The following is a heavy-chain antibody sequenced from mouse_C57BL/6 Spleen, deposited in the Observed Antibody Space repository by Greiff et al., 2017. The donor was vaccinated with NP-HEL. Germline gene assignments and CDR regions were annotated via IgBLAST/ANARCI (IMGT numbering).Heavy chain of an antibody. Sequence: VQLQQSGAELVKPGASVKMSCKASGYTFTSYWITWVKQRPGQGLEWIGDIYPGSGSTNYNEKFKSKATLTVDTSSSTAYMQLSSLTSEDSAVYYCARDYYSSPYWYFDVWGTGTTVTVSS. CDR1: GYTFTSYW. D-gene: IGHD1-1*01. V-gene: IGHV1-55*01. J-gene: IGHJ1*03. CDR2: IYPGSGST. CDR3: ARDYYSSPYWYFDV.